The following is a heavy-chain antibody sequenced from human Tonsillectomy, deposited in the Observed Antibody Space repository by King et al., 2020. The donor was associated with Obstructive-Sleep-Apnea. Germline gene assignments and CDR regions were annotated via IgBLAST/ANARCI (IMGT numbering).Heavy chain of an antibody. CDR2: IYPGDSDT. D-gene: IGHD1-26*01. J-gene: IGHJ3*02. CDR1: GYSFTSYW. CDR3: AKSFSGSYSAFDI. Sequence: VQLVESGAEVKKPGESLKISCKGSGYSFTSYWIGWVRQMPGKGLEWMGIIYPGDSDTRYSPSFQGQVTISADKSISTAYLQWNSLKASDTATYYCAKSFSGSYSAFDIWGQGTMVTVSS. V-gene: IGHV5-51*01.